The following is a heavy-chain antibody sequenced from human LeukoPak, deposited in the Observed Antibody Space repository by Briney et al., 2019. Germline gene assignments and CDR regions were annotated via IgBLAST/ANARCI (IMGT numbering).Heavy chain of an antibody. V-gene: IGHV4-39*01. CDR1: GGSISSSSYY. Sequence: SETLSLTCTVSGGSISSSSYYWGWIRQPPGKGLEWIGNIYYSGSTYSNPSLKRRVTISVDTSKNQFSLKLSSVTAADTAVYYCASATVGGYSYSIWGQGTLVTVSS. J-gene: IGHJ4*02. D-gene: IGHD5-18*01. CDR2: IYYSGST. CDR3: ASATVGGYSYSI.